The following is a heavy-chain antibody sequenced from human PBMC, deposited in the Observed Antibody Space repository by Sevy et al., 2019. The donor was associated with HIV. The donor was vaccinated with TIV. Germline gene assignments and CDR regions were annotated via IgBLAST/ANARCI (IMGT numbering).Heavy chain of an antibody. Sequence: GGSLRLSCAASGFSLETYWMNWVRQAPGKPLEWVANIKDDDTVKYYVDSVKGRFTIFRDNGRNLVYLVMNNLRVGDTARYYCVRAIQSEGSFWGQGTLVTVSS. CDR1: GFSLETYW. CDR2: IKDDDTVK. J-gene: IGHJ4*02. V-gene: IGHV3-7*04. D-gene: IGHD2-2*02. CDR3: VRAIQSEGSF.